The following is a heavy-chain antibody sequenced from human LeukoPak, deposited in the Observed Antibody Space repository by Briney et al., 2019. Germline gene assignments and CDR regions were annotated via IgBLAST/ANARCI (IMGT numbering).Heavy chain of an antibody. CDR3: ARIYCTNGVCRRLFDY. CDR2: ISAYNGNT. CDR1: GYTFTSYG. Sequence: ASVKVSCKASGYTFTSYGISWMRQAPGQGLEWMGWISAYNGNTNYAQKLQGRVTMTTDTSTSTAYMELRSLRSDDTAVYYCARIYCTNGVCRRLFDYWGQGTLVTVSS. J-gene: IGHJ4*02. D-gene: IGHD2-8*01. V-gene: IGHV1-18*01.